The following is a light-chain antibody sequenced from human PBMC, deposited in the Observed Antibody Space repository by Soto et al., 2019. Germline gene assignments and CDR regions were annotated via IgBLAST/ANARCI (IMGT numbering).Light chain of an antibody. V-gene: IGKV3-20*01. J-gene: IGKJ2*01. Sequence: EIVLTQSPGTLSLSPGERATLSCRASQSVNSNYLAWHQQKPGQAPRLLIYGASSRATGIPDRFSGGGSGTDFTLTISRLEPEDFAVYYCQHYHYSPYTFGQGTKLEIK. CDR1: QSVNSNY. CDR2: GAS. CDR3: QHYHYSPYT.